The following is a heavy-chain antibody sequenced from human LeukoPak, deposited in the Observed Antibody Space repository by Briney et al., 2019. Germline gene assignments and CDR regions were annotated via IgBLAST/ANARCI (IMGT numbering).Heavy chain of an antibody. V-gene: IGHV4-34*01. CDR1: GGSFSGYY. CDR2: INHSGST. Sequence: SETLSLTCAVYGGSFSGYYWSWIRQPPGKGLEWIGEINHSGSTNYNPSLKSRVTISVDASKNQFSLKLSSVTAADTAVYYCARGRLEIVVVVAATRGYYYYYYMDVWGKGTTVTVSS. J-gene: IGHJ6*03. CDR3: ARGRLEIVVVVAATRGYYYYYYMDV. D-gene: IGHD2-15*01.